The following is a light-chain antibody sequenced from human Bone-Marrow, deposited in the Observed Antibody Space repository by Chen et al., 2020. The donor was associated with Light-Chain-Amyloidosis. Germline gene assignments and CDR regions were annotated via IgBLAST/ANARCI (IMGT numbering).Light chain of an antibody. Sequence: IVMTQSPLYLPVTPGEPASISCRSSESLLQRNGFNSVEWYLQKPGQSPQLLIYLGSTRASGVPDRFSGSGSGTDFTLKISRVEADDVWVYYCMQGQQIPFTFGQGTKLDIK. CDR3: MQGQQIPFT. CDR2: LGS. CDR1: ESLLQRNGFNS. J-gene: IGKJ2*01. V-gene: IGKV2-28*01.